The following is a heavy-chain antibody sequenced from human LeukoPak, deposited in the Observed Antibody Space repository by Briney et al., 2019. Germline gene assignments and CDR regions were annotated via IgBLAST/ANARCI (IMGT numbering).Heavy chain of an antibody. CDR1: GGSISSYY. CDR3: ASYKGTFDY. Sequence: SETLSLTCTVSGGSISSYYWSWIRQPPGKGLEWIGYIYYSGSTNYNPSLKSRVTISVDTSKNQFSLKLSSVTAADTAVYYCASYKGTFDYWGQGALVTVSS. V-gene: IGHV4-59*01. CDR2: IYYSGST. D-gene: IGHD1-1*01. J-gene: IGHJ4*02.